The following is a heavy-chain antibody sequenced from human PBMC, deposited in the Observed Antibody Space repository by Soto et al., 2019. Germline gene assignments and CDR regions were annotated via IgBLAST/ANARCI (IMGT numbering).Heavy chain of an antibody. Sequence: SETLSLTCTVSGGSISSYYWSWIRQPPGKGLEWIGYIYYSGSTNYNPSLKSRVTISVDTSKNQFSLKLSSVTAADTAVYYCARESLSGQLPSSCYYYYGMDVWGQGTTVTVSS. CDR3: ARESLSGQLPSSCYYYYGMDV. CDR2: IYYSGST. J-gene: IGHJ6*02. V-gene: IGHV4-59*01. D-gene: IGHD2-2*01. CDR1: GGSISSYY.